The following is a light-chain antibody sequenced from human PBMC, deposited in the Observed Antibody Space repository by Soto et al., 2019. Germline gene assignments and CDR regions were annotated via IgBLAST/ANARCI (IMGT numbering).Light chain of an antibody. Sequence: DIQMTQSPSSVSAPVGDRVTITCRASQGISRWLAWYQQKPGKAPKFLIYATSSFQSGVPSRFSGSGSGTDFTLTISSLQPEDFATYYCQQANSFPITFGQGTRLEIK. V-gene: IGKV1-12*01. J-gene: IGKJ5*01. CDR1: QGISRW. CDR3: QQANSFPIT. CDR2: ATS.